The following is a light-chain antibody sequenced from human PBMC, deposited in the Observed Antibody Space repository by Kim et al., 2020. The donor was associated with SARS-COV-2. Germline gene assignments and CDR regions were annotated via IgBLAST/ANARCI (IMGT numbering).Light chain of an antibody. CDR2: GAS. J-gene: IGKJ1*01. CDR1: QSVSRH. CDR3: QQYGSLPRT. V-gene: IGKV3-15*01. Sequence: SVSPGERATLSWRTCQSVSRHLAWYRQRPGQPPRLLFYGASTRATGIPARVSGSGSGADFTLTITGLQAEDFAIDSCQQYGSLPRTFGQGTKLDI.